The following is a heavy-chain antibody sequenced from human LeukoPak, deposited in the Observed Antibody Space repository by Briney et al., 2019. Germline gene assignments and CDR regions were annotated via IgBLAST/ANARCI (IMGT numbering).Heavy chain of an antibody. CDR3: ARSPSDIVATITDSDYFDY. CDR1: GYSFTSYW. V-gene: IGHV5-10-1*01. CDR2: IDPSDSYT. Sequence: GESLKISCKGSGYSFTSYWISWVRQMPGKGLEWMGRIDPSDSYTNYSPSFQGHVTISADKSISTAYLQWSSLKASDTAMYYCARSPSDIVATITDSDYFDYWGQGTLVTVSS. D-gene: IGHD5-12*01. J-gene: IGHJ4*02.